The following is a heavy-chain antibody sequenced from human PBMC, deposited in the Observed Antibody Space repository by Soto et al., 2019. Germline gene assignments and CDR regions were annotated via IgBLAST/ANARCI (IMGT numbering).Heavy chain of an antibody. CDR1: GGTFSSYD. CDR3: ARGGTYCTNGVCEGGYGMDV. V-gene: IGHV1-69*01. J-gene: IGHJ6*02. CDR2: IIHIFGTA. D-gene: IGHD2-8*01. Sequence: QVQLVQSGAEVKKPGSSVKVSCKASGGTFSSYDMNWVRQAPGQGREWMGGIIHIFGTANSAQKFQGRVTITADESTSTAYMELSSLRSEDTAVYYCARGGTYCTNGVCEGGYGMDVWGQGTTVTVSS.